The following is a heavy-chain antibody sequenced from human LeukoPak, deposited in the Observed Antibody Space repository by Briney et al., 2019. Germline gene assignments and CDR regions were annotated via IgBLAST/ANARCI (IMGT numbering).Heavy chain of an antibody. Sequence: GGSLRLSCAASGFTFSSYAMSWVRQAPGKGLEWVANIKQDGSEKYYVDSVKGRFTISRDNAKNSLYLQMNSLRAEDTAVYYCARDYYDSRGYSRGYFDYWGQGTLVTVSS. J-gene: IGHJ4*02. CDR1: GFTFSSYA. D-gene: IGHD3-22*01. CDR2: IKQDGSEK. V-gene: IGHV3-7*01. CDR3: ARDYYDSRGYSRGYFDY.